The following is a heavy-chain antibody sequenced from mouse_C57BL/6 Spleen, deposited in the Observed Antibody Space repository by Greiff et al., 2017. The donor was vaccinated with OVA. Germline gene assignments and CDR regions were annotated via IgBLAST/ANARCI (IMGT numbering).Heavy chain of an antibody. D-gene: IGHD2-5*01. Sequence: EVKLMESGGGLVQPGESLKLSCESNEYDFPSHDMSWVRKTPEKRLELVAAINSDGGSTYYPDTMERRFIISRDNTKKNLYLQMSSLRSEDTALYYCARKDSNWYFDVWGTGTTVTVSS. CDR1: EYDFPSHD. CDR3: ARKDSNWYFDV. CDR2: INSDGGST. V-gene: IGHV5-2*01. J-gene: IGHJ1*03.